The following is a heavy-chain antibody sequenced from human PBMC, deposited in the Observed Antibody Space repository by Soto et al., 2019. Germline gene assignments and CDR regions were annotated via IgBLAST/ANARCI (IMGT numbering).Heavy chain of an antibody. J-gene: IGHJ5*02. Sequence: VGSLRLSCAASGFTVSSNYMSWVRQAPGKGLEWVSVIYSGGSTYYADSVKGRFTISRDNSKNTLYLQMNSLRAEDTAVYYCARDSGRRNGLDPWGQGTLVTVSS. CDR1: GFTVSSNY. CDR2: IYSGGST. V-gene: IGHV3-53*01. CDR3: ARDSGRRNGLDP. D-gene: IGHD2-15*01.